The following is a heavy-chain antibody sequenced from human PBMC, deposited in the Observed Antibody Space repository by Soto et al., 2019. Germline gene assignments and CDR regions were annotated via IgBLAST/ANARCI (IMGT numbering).Heavy chain of an antibody. V-gene: IGHV3-48*03. CDR2: MSSSGRTK. J-gene: IGHJ3*01. Sequence: GGSLRLSCAASGFTFSYYEMTWVRQAPGKGLEWISYMSSSGRTKYYADSVKGRFTISRDNAKNSLDLQMNSLRDEDTAVYYCARWGGNYYDSSVLGAFDVWGQGTMVTVSS. CDR3: ARWGGNYYDSSVLGAFDV. D-gene: IGHD3-22*01. CDR1: GFTFSYYE.